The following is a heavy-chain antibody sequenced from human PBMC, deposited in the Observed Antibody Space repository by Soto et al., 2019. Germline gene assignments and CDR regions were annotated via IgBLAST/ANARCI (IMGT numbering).Heavy chain of an antibody. V-gene: IGHV1-3*01. Sequence: QAQLMQSGAEVKKPGASVKVSCEASGYTFPSYVIHWVRQTPGQRLEWMGWIHAGNVYAEYSQKFQGRVTITRDTSARTVYLELSSLTSEDTAVYYCARAAYYYDRSGYYHLEYWGQGTQVTVSS. CDR3: ARAAYYYDRSGYYHLEY. J-gene: IGHJ4*02. CDR2: IHAGNVYA. D-gene: IGHD3-22*01. CDR1: GYTFPSYV.